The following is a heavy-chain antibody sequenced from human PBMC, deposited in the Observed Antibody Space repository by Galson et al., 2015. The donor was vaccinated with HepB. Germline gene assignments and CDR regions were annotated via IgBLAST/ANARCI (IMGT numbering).Heavy chain of an antibody. Sequence: SLRLSCAASGFTFSSYSMNWVRQAPGKGLEWVSSISSSSSYIYYADSVKGRFTISRDNAKNSLYLQMNSLRAEDTAVYYCASSGWTRGPFDYWGQGTLVTVSS. J-gene: IGHJ4*02. CDR2: ISSSSSYI. D-gene: IGHD6-19*01. CDR3: ASSGWTRGPFDY. CDR1: GFTFSSYS. V-gene: IGHV3-21*01.